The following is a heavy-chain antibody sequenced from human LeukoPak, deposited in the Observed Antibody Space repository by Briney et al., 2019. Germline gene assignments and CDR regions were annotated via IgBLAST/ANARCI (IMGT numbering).Heavy chain of an antibody. CDR1: GFTFSNYN. V-gene: IGHV3-23*01. Sequence: GGSLRLSCAASGFTFSNYNMNWVRQAPGKGLEWVSAISGSGGSTYYADSVKGRFTISRDNSKNTLYLQMNSLRAEDTAVYYCAKVPELLPDYWGQGTLVTVSS. D-gene: IGHD1-26*01. CDR3: AKVPELLPDY. CDR2: ISGSGGST. J-gene: IGHJ4*02.